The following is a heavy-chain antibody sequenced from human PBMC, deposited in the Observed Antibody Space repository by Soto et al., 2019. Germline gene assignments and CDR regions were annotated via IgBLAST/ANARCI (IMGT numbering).Heavy chain of an antibody. D-gene: IGHD2-2*01. CDR2: TYYRSKWNY. J-gene: IGHJ4*02. CDR3: AGGTAAAGLGF. V-gene: IGHV6-1*01. Sequence: PSQTLSLTCAISGDSVSSYSGAWNWIRQSPSRGLEWLGRTYYRSKWNYDYAVSVKGRITISADTSENQFSLHLNSVTPDDTAVYFCAGGTAAAGLGFWGQGTLVNVSS. CDR1: GDSVSSYSGA.